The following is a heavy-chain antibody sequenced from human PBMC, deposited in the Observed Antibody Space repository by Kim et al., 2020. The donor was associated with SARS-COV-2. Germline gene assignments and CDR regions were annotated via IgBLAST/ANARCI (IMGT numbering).Heavy chain of an antibody. CDR3: ARVPLRFLEWPNRPVPFDP. Sequence: ASVKVSCKASGYTFTGYYMHWVRQAPGQGLEWMGWINPNSGGTNYAQKFQGRVTMTRDTSISTAYMELSRLRSDDTAVYYFARVPLRFLEWPNRPVPFDPWGQGTLVTVSS. CDR2: INPNSGGT. V-gene: IGHV1-2*02. J-gene: IGHJ5*02. CDR1: GYTFTGYY. D-gene: IGHD3-3*01.